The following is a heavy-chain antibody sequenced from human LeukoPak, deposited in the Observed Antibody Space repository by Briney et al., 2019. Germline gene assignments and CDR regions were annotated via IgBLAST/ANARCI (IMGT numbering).Heavy chain of an antibody. V-gene: IGHV3-7*01. Sequence: AGGSLRLSCAASGFAFSTYTMNWVRQAPGKGLEWVANIKQDGSEKYYVDSVKGRFTISRDNAENSLYLQMNSLRAEDTAVYYCAREIKRDGYTVGPLDYWGQGTLVTVSS. J-gene: IGHJ4*02. CDR3: AREIKRDGYTVGPLDY. D-gene: IGHD3-16*01. CDR1: GFAFSTYT. CDR2: IKQDGSEK.